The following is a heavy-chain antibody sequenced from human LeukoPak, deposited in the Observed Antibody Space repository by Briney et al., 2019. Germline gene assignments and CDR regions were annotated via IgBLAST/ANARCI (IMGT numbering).Heavy chain of an antibody. V-gene: IGHV5-51*01. D-gene: IGHD3-16*02. CDR2: IYAGDSYT. CDR1: GYSFVNYW. Sequence: GESLQISCKGSGYSFVNYWIGWVRQVPGKGLEWMGIIYAGDSYTIYSPSFKGQVTISADKSISTAYLQWSSLKASDTAMYYCARFGLFGGAISHPIDYWGQGTLVTVSS. CDR3: ARFGLFGGAISHPIDY. J-gene: IGHJ4*02.